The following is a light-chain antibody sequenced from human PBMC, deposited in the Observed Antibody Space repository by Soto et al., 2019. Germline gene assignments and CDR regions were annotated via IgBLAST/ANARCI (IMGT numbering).Light chain of an antibody. Sequence: SYELTQAPSMSVAPGQTARITCGGNNIGSKSVHWYQQRPGQAPVVVIYDDTDRPSGIPERFSGSNSGNTATLTISGVEAGDEADYYCQVRETNTDHLVFGGGTKVTAL. CDR2: DDT. CDR1: NIGSKS. CDR3: QVRETNTDHLV. V-gene: IGLV3-21*02. J-gene: IGLJ3*02.